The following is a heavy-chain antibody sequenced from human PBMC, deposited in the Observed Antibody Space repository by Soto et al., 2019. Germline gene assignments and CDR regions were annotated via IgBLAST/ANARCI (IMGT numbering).Heavy chain of an antibody. J-gene: IGHJ4*02. CDR1: GFTFDDYG. CDR3: AKSQSPMVRGVIEAFDW. D-gene: IGHD3-10*01. Sequence: EVQLVESGGGVVRPGGSLRLSFVASGFTFDDYGMTWVRQVPGKGLEWVSGINWNGGTTHYADSVKGRFTISRDNARNSLYLQMNSLRAEDTALYYCAKSQSPMVRGVIEAFDWWGQGTLVTVSS. V-gene: IGHV3-20*03. CDR2: INWNGGTT.